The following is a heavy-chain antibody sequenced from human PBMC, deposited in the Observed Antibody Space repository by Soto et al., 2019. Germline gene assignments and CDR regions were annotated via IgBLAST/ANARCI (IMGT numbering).Heavy chain of an antibody. D-gene: IGHD3-16*02. V-gene: IGHV4-39*02. CDR3: ARDDYIWGSYRWWNGGFDY. J-gene: IGHJ4*02. CDR1: GGSISSSSYY. CDR2: IYYSGST. Sequence: QLQLQESGPGLVKPSETLSLTCTVSGGSISSSSYYWGWIRQPPGKGLEWIGSIYYSGSTYYNPSLKSRVTISVDTSKNQFSLKLSSVTAADTAVYYCARDDYIWGSYRWWNGGFDYWGQGTLVTVSS.